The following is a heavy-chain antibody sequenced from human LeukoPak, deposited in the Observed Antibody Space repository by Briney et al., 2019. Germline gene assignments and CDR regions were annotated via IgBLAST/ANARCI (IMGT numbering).Heavy chain of an antibody. CDR2: IIPIFGTA. Sequence: GASVKVSCKASGGTFSSYAISWVRQAPGQGLEWMGRIIPIFGTANYAQKFQGRVTITTDESTSTAYMELSSLRSEDTAVYYCARGPFSYGSGSYPLSVDYWGQGTLVTVSS. D-gene: IGHD3-10*01. V-gene: IGHV1-69*05. CDR3: ARGPFSYGSGSYPLSVDY. J-gene: IGHJ4*02. CDR1: GGTFSSYA.